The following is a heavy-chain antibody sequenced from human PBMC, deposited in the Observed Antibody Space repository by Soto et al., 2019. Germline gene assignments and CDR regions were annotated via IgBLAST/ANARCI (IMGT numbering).Heavy chain of an antibody. J-gene: IGHJ5*02. CDR3: ARHKTTMLTVVSAFDP. Sequence: LSLTCTVSGDSITRSNFYWGWIRQPPGKGLEWLGSIFYSGSTFYNPALKSRVTFSVDTSKNHFSLKLSSVTAADTAVYYCARHKTTMLTVVSAFDPWGQGTRVTVSS. D-gene: IGHD3-22*01. CDR2: IFYSGST. CDR1: GDSITRSNFY. V-gene: IGHV4-39*02.